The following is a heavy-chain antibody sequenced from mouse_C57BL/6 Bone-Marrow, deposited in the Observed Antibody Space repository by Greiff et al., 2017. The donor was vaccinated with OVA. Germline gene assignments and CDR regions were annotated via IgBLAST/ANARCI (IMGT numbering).Heavy chain of an antibody. J-gene: IGHJ1*03. Sequence: QVQLQQPGAELVKPGASVKMSCKASGYTFTSYWITWVKQRPGQGLEWIGDIYPGSGSTNYNEKFKSKATLNVDTSSSTAYMQLSSLTSEDSAVYDCARRYCGSSWYFDVWGTGTTVTVSS. CDR3: ARRYCGSSWYFDV. CDR2: IYPGSGST. CDR1: GYTFTSYW. D-gene: IGHD1-1*01. V-gene: IGHV1-55*01.